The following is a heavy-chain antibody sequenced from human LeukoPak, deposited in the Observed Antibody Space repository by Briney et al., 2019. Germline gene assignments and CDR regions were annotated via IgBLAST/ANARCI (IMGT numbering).Heavy chain of an antibody. Sequence: GGSLRLSCTASGFTFGDYAMSWVRQAPGKGLEWVGSIRSKAYGGTTDYAASVKGRFTISRDDSKSVAYLHMNSLNTEDTAVYYCTRGASGYYYWGQGTLVTVSS. J-gene: IGHJ4*02. V-gene: IGHV3-49*04. CDR3: TRGASGYYY. CDR2: IRSKAYGGTT. CDR1: GFTFGDYA. D-gene: IGHD3-22*01.